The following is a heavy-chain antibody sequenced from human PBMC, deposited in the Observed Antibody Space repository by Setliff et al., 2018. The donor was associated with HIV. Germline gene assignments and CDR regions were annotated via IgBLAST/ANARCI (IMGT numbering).Heavy chain of an antibody. D-gene: IGHD3-10*01. V-gene: IGHV3-23*01. CDR1: GFTFMNYA. CDR2: ISGSGGNT. J-gene: IGHJ2*01. Sequence: PGGSLRLSCAASGFTFMNYAMSWVRQAPGKGLAWVPTISGSGGNTYYADSVKGRFTISRENAKNSLYLQMNSLRAGDTAVYYCARDPYRGRSYWYFDLWGRGTLVTVSS. CDR3: ARDPYRGRSYWYFDL.